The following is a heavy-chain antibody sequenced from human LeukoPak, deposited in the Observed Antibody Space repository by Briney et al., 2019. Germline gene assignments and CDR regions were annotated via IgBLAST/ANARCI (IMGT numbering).Heavy chain of an antibody. CDR3: ARMVWNYVLFDY. Sequence: PGGSLRLSCAASGFTFSSYAMHWVRQAPGKGLEWVAVISYDGSNKYYADSVKGRFTISRDNAKNSLYLQMNSLRAEDTAVYYCARMVWNYVLFDYWGQGTLVTVSS. J-gene: IGHJ4*02. CDR2: ISYDGSNK. CDR1: GFTFSSYA. V-gene: IGHV3-30-3*01. D-gene: IGHD1-7*01.